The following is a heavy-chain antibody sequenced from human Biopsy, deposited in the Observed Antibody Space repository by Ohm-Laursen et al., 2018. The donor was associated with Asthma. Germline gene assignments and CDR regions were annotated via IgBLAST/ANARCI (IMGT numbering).Heavy chain of an antibody. CDR3: ARGPELDV. Sequence: PSETLSLTRDVSPGSFSGFFWTWIRQSPGKGLEWIGETNERGVNNNNPSLKSRVIISIDTYWNRVSLKLTSVTAADTAVYYCARGPELDVWGQGTTVTVSS. CDR2: TNERGVN. J-gene: IGHJ6*02. CDR1: PGSFSGFF. V-gene: IGHV4-34*01.